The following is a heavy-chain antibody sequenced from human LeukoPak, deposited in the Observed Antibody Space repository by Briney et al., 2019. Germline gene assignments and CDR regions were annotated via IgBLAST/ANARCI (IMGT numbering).Heavy chain of an antibody. V-gene: IGHV3-23*01. CDR2: ISGSGDST. J-gene: IGHJ4*02. D-gene: IGHD2-15*01. CDR3: AKDPSRTLGYCNGGSCYSGYYFDY. CDR1: GFTFSNYA. Sequence: GGSLRLSCAASGFTFSNYAMGWVRQAPGKGLEWDSGISGSGDSTNYADSVKGRFTVSRDNSKNTLYLQMTSLRAEDTAIYFCAKDPSRTLGYCNGGSCYSGYYFDYWGQGTLVTVSS.